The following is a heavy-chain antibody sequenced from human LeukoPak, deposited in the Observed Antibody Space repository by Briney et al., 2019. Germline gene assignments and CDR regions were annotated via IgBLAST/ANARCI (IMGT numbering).Heavy chain of an antibody. V-gene: IGHV3-30*02. J-gene: IGHJ4*02. D-gene: IGHD2-8*01. Sequence: GGSLRLSCAASGFTFSSYSMNWVRQAPGKGLEWVAFIRYDGSNKYYADSVKGRFTISRDNSKNTLYLQMNSLRAEDTAVYYCAKEMVYAPWVIDYWGQGTLVTVSS. CDR3: AKEMVYAPWVIDY. CDR2: IRYDGSNK. CDR1: GFTFSSYS.